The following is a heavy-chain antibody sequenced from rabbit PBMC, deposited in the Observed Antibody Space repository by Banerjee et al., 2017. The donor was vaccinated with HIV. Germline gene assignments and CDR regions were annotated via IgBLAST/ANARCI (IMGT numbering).Heavy chain of an antibody. CDR2: IDTNDGDT. V-gene: IGHV1S45*01. D-gene: IGHD8-1*01. CDR1: GFSFSSSW. Sequence: LEESGGGLVKPGGTLTLTCTVSGFSFSSSWICWVRQAPGKGLEWIACIDTNDGDTDYANWPKGRFTISKTSSTTVTLQMTSLTVADTATYFCARDTGSSFSSYGMDLWGPGTLVTVS. CDR3: ARDTGSSFSSYGMDL. J-gene: IGHJ6*01.